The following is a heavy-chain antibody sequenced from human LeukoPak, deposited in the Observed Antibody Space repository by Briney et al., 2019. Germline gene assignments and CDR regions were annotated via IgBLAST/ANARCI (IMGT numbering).Heavy chain of an antibody. J-gene: IGHJ4*02. D-gene: IGHD1-14*01. CDR1: GGSIINNY. CDR2: VYYDGST. CDR3: ARHPPATGRFDY. V-gene: IGHV4-59*01. Sequence: SETLSLTCTVPGGSIINNYWSWIRQPPEKGLEWIGYVYYDGSTNYNPSLKSRVTMSVDTSKNQLSLKLTSVTAADTAMYYCARHPPATGRFDYWGQGTLVTVSS.